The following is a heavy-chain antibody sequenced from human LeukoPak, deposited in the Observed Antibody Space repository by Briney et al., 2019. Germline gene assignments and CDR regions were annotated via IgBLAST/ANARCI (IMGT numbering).Heavy chain of an antibody. V-gene: IGHV3-23*01. J-gene: IGHJ4*02. CDR2: ISGSGGST. D-gene: IGHD3-22*01. CDR3: ARRHYYDSSGSPPGY. CDR1: GFTFSSYG. Sequence: PGGSLRLSCAASGFTFSSYGMSWVRQAPGKGLEWVSAISGSGGSTYYADSVKGRFTISRDNAKNSLYLQMNSLRAEDTAVYYCARRHYYDSSGSPPGYWGQGTLVTVSS.